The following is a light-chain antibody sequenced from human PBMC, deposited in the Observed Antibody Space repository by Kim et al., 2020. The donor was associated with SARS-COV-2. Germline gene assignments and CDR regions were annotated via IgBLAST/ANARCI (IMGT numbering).Light chain of an antibody. Sequence: QSALTQPPSASGSPGQSVTISCTGTSNDVGGYDYVSWYQQHPDEAPKVMIYDVSNRPSGVSDRFSGSKSGNTASLTISGLQAEDEADYYCSSYTSSSLYVFGTGTKVTVL. CDR1: SNDVGGYDY. J-gene: IGLJ1*01. V-gene: IGLV2-14*03. CDR3: SSYTSSSLYV. CDR2: DVS.